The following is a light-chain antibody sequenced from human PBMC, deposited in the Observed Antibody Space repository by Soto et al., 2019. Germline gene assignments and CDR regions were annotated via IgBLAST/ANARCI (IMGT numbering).Light chain of an antibody. CDR1: NIGAYS. CDR2: DDT. CDR3: QVWDSGSDHYV. V-gene: IGLV3-21*02. Sequence: SYELTQPPSVSVAPGQTARITCGGNNIGAYSVYWYQQKSGQAPVLVVYDDTNRPSGIPGRFSGSNSGNTATLTISSVEAGDEAAYYCQVWDSGSDHYVFGTGTKVTVL. J-gene: IGLJ1*01.